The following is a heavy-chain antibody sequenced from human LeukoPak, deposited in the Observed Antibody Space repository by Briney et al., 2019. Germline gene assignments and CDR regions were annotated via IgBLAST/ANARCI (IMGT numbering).Heavy chain of an antibody. V-gene: IGHV4-59*01. CDR2: IYYSGST. D-gene: IGHD6-13*01. J-gene: IGHJ4*02. CDR1: GGSISSYY. Sequence: SETLSLTCTVSGGSISSYYWSWIRQPPGKGLEWIGYIYYSGSTNHNPSLKSRVTISVDTSKNQFSLKLCSVTAADTAVYYCARYSSSWYDGPPEMYYFDYWGQGTLATVSS. CDR3: ARYSSSWYDGPPEMYYFDY.